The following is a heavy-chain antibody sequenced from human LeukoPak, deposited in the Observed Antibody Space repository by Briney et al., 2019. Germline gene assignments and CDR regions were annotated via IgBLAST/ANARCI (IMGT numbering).Heavy chain of an antibody. D-gene: IGHD3-16*02. CDR3: ARRFTFVGVIGFPFQH. Sequence: SETLSLTCTVSGGSISSSSYYWGWIRQPPGKGLEWIGSIYYSGSTYYNPSLKSRVTISVNTSKNQFSLKLSSVTAADTAVYYCARRFTFVGVIGFPFQHWGQGTLVTVSS. J-gene: IGHJ1*01. CDR2: IYYSGST. V-gene: IGHV4-39*01. CDR1: GGSISSSSYY.